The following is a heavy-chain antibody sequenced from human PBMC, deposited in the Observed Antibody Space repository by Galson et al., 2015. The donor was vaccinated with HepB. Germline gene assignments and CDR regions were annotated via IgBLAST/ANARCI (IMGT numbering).Heavy chain of an antibody. D-gene: IGHD3-22*01. Sequence: SLRLSCAASGFTFSSYSMNWVRQAPGKGLEWVSSISSSSSYINYADSVKGRFTISRDNAKNSLYLQMNSLRAEDTAVYYCARCPPRHYYESSGYYYEPAFDIWGQGTMVTVSS. J-gene: IGHJ3*02. V-gene: IGHV3-21*01. CDR2: ISSSSSYI. CDR1: GFTFSSYS. CDR3: ARCPPRHYYESSGYYYEPAFDI.